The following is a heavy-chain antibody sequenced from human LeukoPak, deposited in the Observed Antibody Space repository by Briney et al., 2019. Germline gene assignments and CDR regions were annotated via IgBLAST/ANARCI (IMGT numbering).Heavy chain of an antibody. V-gene: IGHV4-39*02. CDR2: IYYSGST. D-gene: IGHD3-16*02. CDR1: GDSISGSSYY. Sequence: PSETLSLTCTVSGDSISGSSYYWGWIRQPPGKGLEWIGSIYYSGSTYYNPSLKSRVTISVDTSKNQFSLKLNSVTATDTAVYYCARGAPGDYVWGSYRSAFDYWGQGTLVTVSS. CDR3: ARGAPGDYVWGSYRSAFDY. J-gene: IGHJ4*02.